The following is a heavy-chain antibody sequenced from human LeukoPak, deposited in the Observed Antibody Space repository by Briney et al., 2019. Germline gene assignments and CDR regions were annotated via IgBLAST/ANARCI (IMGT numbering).Heavy chain of an antibody. J-gene: IGHJ4*02. CDR1: GYTFTSYG. CDR2: ISAYNGNT. D-gene: IGHD5-12*01. Sequence: ASVKVSCKASGYTFTSYGISWVRQAPGQGLEWMGWISAYNGNTNYAQKFQGRVTMTRDTSISTAYMELSRLRSDDTAVYYCASVGGYGQTHGNWGQGTLVTVSS. V-gene: IGHV1-18*01. CDR3: ASVGGYGQTHGN.